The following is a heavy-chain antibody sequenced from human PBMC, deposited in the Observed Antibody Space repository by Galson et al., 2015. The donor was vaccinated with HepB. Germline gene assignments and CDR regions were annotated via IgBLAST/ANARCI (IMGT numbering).Heavy chain of an antibody. CDR1: GFTFRNFA. CDR2: ISGSGDST. CDR3: ARGEAYYNFWSGSHYDH. D-gene: IGHD3-3*01. J-gene: IGHJ4*02. Sequence: SLRLSCAASGFTFRNFAMSWVRQAPGKGLERVSDISGSGDSTYYTDSVKGRFTISRDNSKSTVYLQMNSLRAEDTAVYYCARGEAYYNFWSGSHYDHWGQGTLVTVSS. V-gene: IGHV3-23*01.